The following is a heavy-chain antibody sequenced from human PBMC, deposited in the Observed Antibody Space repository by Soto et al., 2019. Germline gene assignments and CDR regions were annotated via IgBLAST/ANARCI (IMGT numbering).Heavy chain of an antibody. CDR1: GYSFTSYW. Sequence: PGESLKISCKGSGYSFTSYWIGWVRQMPGKGLEWMGIIYPGDSDTRYSPSFQGQVTISADKSISTAYLQWSSLKASDTSMYYCARDRPLSRSSSWLPSFDYWGQGTLVTVSS. CDR3: ARDRPLSRSSSWLPSFDY. J-gene: IGHJ4*02. V-gene: IGHV5-51*01. D-gene: IGHD6-13*01. CDR2: IYPGDSDT.